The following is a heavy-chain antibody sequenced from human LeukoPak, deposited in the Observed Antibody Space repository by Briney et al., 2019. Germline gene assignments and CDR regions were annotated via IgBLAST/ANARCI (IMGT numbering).Heavy chain of an antibody. CDR2: SRDKAHSYTT. Sequence: GGSLRLSCAASGFSFSDHYIDWVRQAPGKSLEWIGRSRDKAHSYTTEYAASVKGRFIISRDDSKNSLYLQMNSLKTEDTAVYYCARGYCTCGTCYSGDYWGQGTLVTISS. CDR3: ARGYCTCGTCYSGDY. V-gene: IGHV3-72*01. J-gene: IGHJ4*02. CDR1: GFSFSDHY. D-gene: IGHD2-15*01.